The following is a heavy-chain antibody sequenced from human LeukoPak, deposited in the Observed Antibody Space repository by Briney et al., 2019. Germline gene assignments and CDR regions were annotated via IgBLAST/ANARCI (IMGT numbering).Heavy chain of an antibody. Sequence: GGSLRLSCAASGFTFSRYWMSWVRQAPGKGLEWVANIRQDGSEKHYLDSVKGRITISRENAKNSLYLQMNSLRVEDTAVYYCARWGSELPDDAFDIWGQGPTVPVSS. D-gene: IGHD6-25*01. CDR1: GFTFSRYW. V-gene: IGHV3-7*01. J-gene: IGHJ3*02. CDR2: IRQDGSEK. CDR3: ARWGSELPDDAFDI.